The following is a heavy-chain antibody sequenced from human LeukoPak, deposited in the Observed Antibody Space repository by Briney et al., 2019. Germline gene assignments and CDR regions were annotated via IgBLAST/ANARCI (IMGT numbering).Heavy chain of an antibody. CDR3: ARNLVTEPTGDWFDP. CDR2: IKYDGIEK. V-gene: IGHV3-7*01. CDR1: GFTFSTYW. Sequence: GGSLRLSCAASGFTFSTYWMAWVRQAPGKGLECVANIKYDGIEKYYVDSVKGRFTISRDNAKNTLYLHMNSLRDDDTAVYYCARNLVTEPTGDWFDPWGQGTLVTVSS. D-gene: IGHD3-10*01. J-gene: IGHJ5*02.